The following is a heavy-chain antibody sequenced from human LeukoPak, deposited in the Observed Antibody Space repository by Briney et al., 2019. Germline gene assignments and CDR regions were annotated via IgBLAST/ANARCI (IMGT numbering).Heavy chain of an antibody. J-gene: IGHJ4*02. CDR1: GGSITSHY. V-gene: IGHV4-59*11. Sequence: KPSETLSLTCTVSGGSITSHYWSWIRQPPGKGLEWIGFIFYSGTTNYNPSLKSRVTISVDTSKNQFSLKLSSVTAADTAVYYCARGGWNKFDYWGQGTLVTVSS. CDR2: IFYSGTT. CDR3: ARGGWNKFDY. D-gene: IGHD3-22*01.